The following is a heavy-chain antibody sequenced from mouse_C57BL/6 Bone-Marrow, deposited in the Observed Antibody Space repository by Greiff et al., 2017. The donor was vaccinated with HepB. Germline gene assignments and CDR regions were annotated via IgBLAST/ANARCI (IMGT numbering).Heavy chain of an antibody. V-gene: IGHV1-69*01. D-gene: IGHD2-4*01. Sequence: QVQLQQPGAELVMPGASVKLSCKASGYTFTSYWMHWVKQRPGQGLEWIGEIDPSDSYTNYNQKFKGKSTLTVDKSSSTAYMQLSSLTSEDSAVYYCARLDDYDDYAMDYWGQGTSVTVSS. CDR2: IDPSDSYT. J-gene: IGHJ4*01. CDR3: ARLDDYDDYAMDY. CDR1: GYTFTSYW.